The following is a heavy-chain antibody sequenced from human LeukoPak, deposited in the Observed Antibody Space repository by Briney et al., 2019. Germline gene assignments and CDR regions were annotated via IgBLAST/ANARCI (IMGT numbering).Heavy chain of an antibody. D-gene: IGHD6-13*01. CDR2: INPNSGGT. CDR1: GYTFTGYY. J-gene: IGHJ4*02. V-gene: IGHV1-2*02. Sequence: ASVKVTCKASGYTFTGYYMHWVQQAPGQGLEWMGWINPNSGGTNYAQKFQGRVTMTRDTSISTAYMELSRLRSDDTAVYYCARVYNIADPFDYWGQGTLVTVSS. CDR3: ARVYNIADPFDY.